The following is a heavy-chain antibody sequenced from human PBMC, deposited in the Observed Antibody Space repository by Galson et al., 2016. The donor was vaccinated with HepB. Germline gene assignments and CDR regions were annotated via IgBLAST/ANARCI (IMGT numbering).Heavy chain of an antibody. J-gene: IGHJ5*02. CDR3: ARENFWKLDH. Sequence: SLRLSCAASGFSFSRYWMAWVRQAPGKGLEWVGNIRADGTANDCVGSVKGRFTMSRDNAQKSLFLQMTSLRAEDTAVYYCARENFWKLDHWGRGTPVTVSS. D-gene: IGHD3-3*01. CDR2: IRADGTAN. V-gene: IGHV3-7*03. CDR1: GFSFSRYW.